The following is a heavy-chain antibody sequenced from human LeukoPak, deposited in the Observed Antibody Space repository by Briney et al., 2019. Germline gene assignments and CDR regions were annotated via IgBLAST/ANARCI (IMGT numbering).Heavy chain of an antibody. CDR1: GFTFRTYA. Sequence: PGGSLRLSCAASGFTFRTYAMSWVRQAPGKGLEWVAFIRYDGSNKYYADSVKGRFTISRDNSKNTLYLQMNSLRAEDAAVYYCAKDTRGDYGWDFDYWGQGTLVTVSS. J-gene: IGHJ4*02. D-gene: IGHD3-10*01. CDR2: IRYDGSNK. CDR3: AKDTRGDYGWDFDY. V-gene: IGHV3-30*02.